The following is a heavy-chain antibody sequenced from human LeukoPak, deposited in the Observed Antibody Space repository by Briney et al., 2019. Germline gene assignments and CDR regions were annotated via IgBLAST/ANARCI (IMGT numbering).Heavy chain of an antibody. Sequence: SETLSLTCTVSGGSLSSYYWSWIRQSAGKGLEWIGRIYSSGSTNYNPSLKGRVTVSVDTSKNQFSLKLTSVTAADTAVYYCARQAYDTGYDAFDIWGQGTMVAVSS. V-gene: IGHV4-4*07. CDR2: IYSSGST. CDR3: ARQAYDTGYDAFDI. D-gene: IGHD3-22*01. CDR1: GGSLSSYY. J-gene: IGHJ3*02.